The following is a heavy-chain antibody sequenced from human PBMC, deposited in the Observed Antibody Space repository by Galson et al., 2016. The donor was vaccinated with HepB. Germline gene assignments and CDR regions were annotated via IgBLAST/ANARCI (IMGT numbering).Heavy chain of an antibody. CDR2: IHSGGTT. J-gene: IGHJ6*02. CDR3: TRHVVKTIYGQYYGMDV. D-gene: IGHD2-15*01. CDR1: GLTVSSNY. Sequence: SLRLSCAASGLTVSSNYMSWVRQAPGKGLEWVSVIHSGGTTFYAVSVQGRFLISRDSSKITLFLQMNSVRDEDTAVYYCTRHVVKTIYGQYYGMDVWGLGTTVTVSS. V-gene: IGHV3-53*01.